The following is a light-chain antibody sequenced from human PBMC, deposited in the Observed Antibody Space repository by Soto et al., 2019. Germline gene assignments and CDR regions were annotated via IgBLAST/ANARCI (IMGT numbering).Light chain of an antibody. CDR3: QQYGDLPPT. CDR1: QSVTYDQ. J-gene: IGKJ1*01. Sequence: EIVLTQSPDTLSLSPGERATLSCRANQSVTYDQLAWYRQTPGQAPRLLIYGASSRAAGIPDRFSGSGSGTDFTLTISRLEPEDFVVYHCQQYGDLPPTFGQGTKVDIK. V-gene: IGKV3-20*01. CDR2: GAS.